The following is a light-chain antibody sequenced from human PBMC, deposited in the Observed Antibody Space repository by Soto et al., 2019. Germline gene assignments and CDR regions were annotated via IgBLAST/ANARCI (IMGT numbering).Light chain of an antibody. V-gene: IGKV3-20*01. CDR2: DAS. Sequence: VFTQPPDPLASPPEEKTTQYFRDTKSVSRLVWYQQKPGQAPRLLMNDASSRATDTAGSFSGSGSGTFFTLTISNVQPEEFSGYYCRQYAGSLIPFAQGTRLEF. CDR1: KSVSRL. J-gene: IGKJ5*01. CDR3: RQYAGSLIP.